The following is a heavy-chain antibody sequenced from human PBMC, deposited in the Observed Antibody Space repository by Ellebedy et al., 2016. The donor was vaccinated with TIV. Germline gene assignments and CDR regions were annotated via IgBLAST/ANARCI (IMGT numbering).Heavy chain of an antibody. Sequence: MPSETLSLTCTVSGGSISSSSYYWGWIRQPPGKGLEWIGSIYYSGSTYYNPSLKSRVTISVDTSKNQFSLKLSSVTAADTAVYYCARTYYYGSYGMDVWGQGTTVTVSS. CDR2: IYYSGST. V-gene: IGHV4-39*01. J-gene: IGHJ6*02. CDR1: GGSISSSSYY. CDR3: ARTYYYGSYGMDV. D-gene: IGHD3-10*01.